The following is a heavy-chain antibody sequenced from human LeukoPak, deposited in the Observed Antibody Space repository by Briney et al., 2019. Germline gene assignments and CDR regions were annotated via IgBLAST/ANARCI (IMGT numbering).Heavy chain of an antibody. Sequence: GASVKVSCKVSGYTLTELSMHWVRQAPGKGLEWMGGFDPEDGETIYAQKFQGRVTMTVDTSTDTAYMELSSLRFEDTAVYYCATIALYGDYDYWGQGTLVTVSS. CDR3: ATIALYGDYDY. J-gene: IGHJ4*02. D-gene: IGHD4-17*01. CDR1: GYTLTELS. CDR2: FDPEDGET. V-gene: IGHV1-24*01.